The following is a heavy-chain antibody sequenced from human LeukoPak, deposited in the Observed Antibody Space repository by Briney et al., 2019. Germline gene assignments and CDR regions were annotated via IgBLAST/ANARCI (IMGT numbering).Heavy chain of an antibody. Sequence: GGSQRLSCAASGFTFSSYAMSWVRQAPGKGLEWVSVIYSGGSTYYADSVKGRFTISRDNSKNTLYLQMNSLRAEDTAVYYCARGVAAAGDAFDIWGQGTMVTVSS. CDR2: IYSGGST. D-gene: IGHD6-13*01. J-gene: IGHJ3*02. V-gene: IGHV3-53*01. CDR1: GFTFSSYA. CDR3: ARGVAAAGDAFDI.